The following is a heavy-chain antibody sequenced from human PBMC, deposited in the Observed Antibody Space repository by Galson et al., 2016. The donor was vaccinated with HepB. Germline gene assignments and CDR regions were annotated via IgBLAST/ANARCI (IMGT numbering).Heavy chain of an antibody. CDR2: IYHTGTT. CDR3: AREATYCSDGSCYPGPFDY. J-gene: IGHJ4*02. Sequence: SETLSLTCTVSGGSISSFGYSWAWIYQPPGQGLEWTGTIYHTGTTHYNPSLQSRVTISVDTSRNQFSLNLNSVTAAETAVFYCAREATYCSDGSCYPGPFDYWGQGNVVIVSS. CDR1: GGSISSFGYS. D-gene: IGHD2-15*01. V-gene: IGHV4-39*02.